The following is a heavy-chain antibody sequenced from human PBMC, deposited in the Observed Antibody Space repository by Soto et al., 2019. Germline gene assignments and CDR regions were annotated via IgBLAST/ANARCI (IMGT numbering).Heavy chain of an antibody. CDR1: GYSFTSYW. V-gene: IGHV5-10-1*01. Sequence: GESLKISCKGSGYSFTSYWISWVRQMPGKGLEWMGRIDPSDSYTNYSPSFQGHVTISADKSISTAYLQWSSLKASDTAMYYCAIPPYDSSGYYHVGDAFDIWGQGTMVTV. CDR2: IDPSDSYT. CDR3: AIPPYDSSGYYHVGDAFDI. D-gene: IGHD3-22*01. J-gene: IGHJ3*02.